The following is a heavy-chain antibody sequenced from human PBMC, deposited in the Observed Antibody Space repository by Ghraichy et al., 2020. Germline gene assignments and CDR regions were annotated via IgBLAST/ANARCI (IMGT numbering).Heavy chain of an antibody. V-gene: IGHV3-43*02. CDR2: VTGDGRTT. CDR3: AKDSLFSSSWGPFDS. Sequence: GGSLRLSCVASGFTFDDYSMHWVRQAPGKGLEWVAVVTGDGRTTYYADSARGRFTLSRDNSKNSLHLQMNSLRSEDTAVYYCAKDSLFSSSWGPFDSWGQGTLVTVSS. D-gene: IGHD2-2*01. J-gene: IGHJ4*02. CDR1: GFTFDDYS.